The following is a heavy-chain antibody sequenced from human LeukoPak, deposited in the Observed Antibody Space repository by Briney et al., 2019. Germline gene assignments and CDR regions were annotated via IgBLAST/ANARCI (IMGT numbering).Heavy chain of an antibody. CDR2: ISYHGINK. Sequence: GGSLRLSCAASGFTFSSHGMHWVRQAPGKGLEWVAVISYHGINKYYADSVKDRFTISRDNSKNMLYLQMNSLRAEDTAIYYCAKVGGVSSGYRGNFDYWGQGTLVTVSS. J-gene: IGHJ4*02. V-gene: IGHV3-30*18. CDR1: GFTFSSHG. D-gene: IGHD3-22*01. CDR3: AKVGGVSSGYRGNFDY.